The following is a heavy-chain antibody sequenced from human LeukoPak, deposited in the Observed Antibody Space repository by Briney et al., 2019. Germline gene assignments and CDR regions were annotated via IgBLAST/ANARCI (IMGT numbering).Heavy chain of an antibody. CDR1: GYTFTGYH. Sequence: ASVKVSCKASGYTFTGYHMHWVRQAPGQGLEWMGWIAPNSGGTNYVQKFQGKVTTTRDTSVSTAYMEVSRLTSDDTAVYYCAREYSSSSGRLYDYWGQGTLVTVSS. V-gene: IGHV1-2*02. CDR3: AREYSSSSGRLYDY. CDR2: IAPNSGGT. D-gene: IGHD6-6*01. J-gene: IGHJ4*02.